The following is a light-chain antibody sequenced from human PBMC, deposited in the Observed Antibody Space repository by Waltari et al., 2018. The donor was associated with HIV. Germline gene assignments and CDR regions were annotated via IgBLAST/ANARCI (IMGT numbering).Light chain of an antibody. CDR1: LLGTTY. V-gene: IGLV3-1*01. CDR2: EDT. Sequence: SYELTQTPSVSVSPAQTVSITCSGDLLGTTYASWYQQKPGQSPVLVIYEDTNRPSGIPERFSGSKSGKTATLTISGSQAMDEADYYCQTWDTTTAYVFGIGTKVTV. CDR3: QTWDTTTAYV. J-gene: IGLJ1*01.